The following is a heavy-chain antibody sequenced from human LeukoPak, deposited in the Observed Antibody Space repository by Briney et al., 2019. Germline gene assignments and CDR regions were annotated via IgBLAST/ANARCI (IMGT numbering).Heavy chain of an antibody. CDR3: ARHLQQLVSNAFDI. V-gene: IGHV1-69*13. J-gene: IGHJ3*02. D-gene: IGHD6-13*01. CDR2: IIPIFVTA. CDR1: GRAFRSYA. Sequence: ASVKFSCKVFGRAFRSYAISWVGQSPGQGLEWMGGIIPIFVTANNGQKFQGRVTFTADESTSTAYMELSSLRSEDTSVYYCARHLQQLVSNAFDIWGQGTMVTVSS.